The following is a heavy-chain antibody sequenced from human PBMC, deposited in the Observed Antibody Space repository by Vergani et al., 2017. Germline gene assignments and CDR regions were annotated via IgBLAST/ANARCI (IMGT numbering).Heavy chain of an antibody. CDR1: GFTFSNAW. Sequence: EVLLVESGGGLVQPGGSLRLSCAASGFTFSNAWMSWVRQAPGKGLEWVGRIKSKTDGGTTDYAAPVKGRFTISRDDSKNTLYLQMNSLKTEDTAVYYCTHSHPDDYVWGSYRYTLDYWGQGTLVTVSS. J-gene: IGHJ4*02. CDR3: THSHPDDYVWGSYRYTLDY. V-gene: IGHV3-15*01. D-gene: IGHD3-16*02. CDR2: IKSKTDGGTT.